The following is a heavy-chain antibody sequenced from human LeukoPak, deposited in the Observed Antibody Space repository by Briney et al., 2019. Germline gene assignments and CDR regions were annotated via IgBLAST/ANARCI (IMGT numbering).Heavy chain of an antibody. Sequence: GGSLRLSCAASGFTFSGYAMSWVRQAPGKGLEWVSAISGSGGSTYYADSVKGRFTISRDNSKNTLYLQMNSLRAEDTAVYYCAKDAGQLVRSIHFDYWGQGTLVTVSS. V-gene: IGHV3-23*01. D-gene: IGHD6-13*01. J-gene: IGHJ4*02. CDR3: AKDAGQLVRSIHFDY. CDR2: ISGSGGST. CDR1: GFTFSGYA.